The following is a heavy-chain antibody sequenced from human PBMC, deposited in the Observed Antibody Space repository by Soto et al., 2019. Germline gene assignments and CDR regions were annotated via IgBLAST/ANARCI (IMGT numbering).Heavy chain of an antibody. CDR2: ISYDGSNK. Sequence: QVQLVESGGGVVQPGRSLRLSCAASGFTFSSYGMHWVRQAPGKGLEWVAVISYDGSNKYYADSVKDRFTSSRDNSKNTLYLQMDSLRAEDTAVYYCAKGVGMDVWGQGTTVTVCS. J-gene: IGHJ6*02. CDR3: AKGVGMDV. V-gene: IGHV3-30*18. CDR1: GFTFSSYG.